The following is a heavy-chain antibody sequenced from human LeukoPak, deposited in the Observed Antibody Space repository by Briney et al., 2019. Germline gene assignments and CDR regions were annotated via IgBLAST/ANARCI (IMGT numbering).Heavy chain of an antibody. CDR1: GFTFSDYY. Sequence: PGGSLRLSCAASGFTFSDYYMSWIRQAPGKGLEWISYISSSSGHTNYADSVKGRFTISRDNAKSSLYLQMNSLRAEDTAVYYCARGYFSGSSTPFDYWGQGTLVTVSS. D-gene: IGHD1-26*01. J-gene: IGHJ4*02. CDR2: ISSSSGHT. CDR3: ARGYFSGSSTPFDY. V-gene: IGHV3-11*05.